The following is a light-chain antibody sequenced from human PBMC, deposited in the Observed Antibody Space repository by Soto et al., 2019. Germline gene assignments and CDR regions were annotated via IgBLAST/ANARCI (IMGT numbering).Light chain of an antibody. V-gene: IGKV1-5*01. Sequence: DIQMTQSPSTLSASVGDGVTITCRASQNISVWLAWYQQRPGKAPKFLMYDASSLETGVPSRFSGSGSGSEVTLTIRSLQPDDSATYYCQQYHSSSPTFGQGTKLEIK. J-gene: IGKJ2*01. CDR2: DAS. CDR3: QQYHSSSPT. CDR1: QNISVW.